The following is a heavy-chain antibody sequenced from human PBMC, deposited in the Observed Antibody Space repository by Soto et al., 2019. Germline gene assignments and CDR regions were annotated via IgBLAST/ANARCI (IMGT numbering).Heavy chain of an antibody. D-gene: IGHD1-1*01. V-gene: IGHV3-30*04. CDR2: ISYDGSRQ. Sequence: GGSLRLSCVASGSIFHSFSMNWVRQTPDKGLEWVAVISYDGSRQYYGDSVKGRFTISRDNSKNTLYLQMNSLGPEDTAVYYCAKELAFRRSFDYWGQGTLVTVSS. CDR1: GSIFHSFS. J-gene: IGHJ4*02. CDR3: AKELAFRRSFDY.